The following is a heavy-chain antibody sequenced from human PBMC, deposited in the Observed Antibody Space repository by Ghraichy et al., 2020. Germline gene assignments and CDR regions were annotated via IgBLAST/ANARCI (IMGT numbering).Heavy chain of an antibody. D-gene: IGHD1-26*01. CDR1: SGSISSSSYY. CDR3: ARLSRSYFSYRDY. Sequence: SETLSLTCTVSSGSISSSSYYWGWIRQPPGKGLEWIGSIYYSGSTYYNPSLKSRVTISVDTSKNQFSLKLSSVTAADTAVYYCARLSRSYFSYRDYWGQGTLVTVSS. CDR2: IYYSGST. V-gene: IGHV4-39*01. J-gene: IGHJ4*02.